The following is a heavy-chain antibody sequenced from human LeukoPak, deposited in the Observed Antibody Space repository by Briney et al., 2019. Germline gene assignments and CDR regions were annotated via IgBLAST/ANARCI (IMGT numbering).Heavy chain of an antibody. CDR2: ISWNSGSI. J-gene: IGHJ4*02. Sequence: GRSLRLSCAASGFTFDDYAMHWVRQAPGKGLEWVSGISWNSGSIGYADSVKGRFTISRDNAKNTLYLQMNSLRAEDTAVYYCASAPFSSTNYWGQGTLVTVSS. CDR1: GFTFDDYA. V-gene: IGHV3-9*01. CDR3: ASAPFSSTNY. D-gene: IGHD2-2*01.